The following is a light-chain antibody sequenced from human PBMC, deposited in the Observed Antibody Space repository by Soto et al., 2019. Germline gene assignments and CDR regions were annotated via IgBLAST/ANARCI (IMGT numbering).Light chain of an antibody. CDR1: SSDVGGYNY. V-gene: IGLV2-14*03. Sequence: QSALTQPASVSGSPGQSITISCTGTSSDVGGYNYVSWYQQHPGNAPKLVIFDVSNRPSGVSNRFSGSKSGNTASLNISGLQAEDEADYYCSSYVTNSPLAVFGGWTKVTVL. CDR3: SSYVTNSPLAV. J-gene: IGLJ3*02. CDR2: DVS.